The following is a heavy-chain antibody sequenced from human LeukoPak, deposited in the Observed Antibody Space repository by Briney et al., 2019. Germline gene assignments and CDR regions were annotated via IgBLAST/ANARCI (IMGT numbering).Heavy chain of an antibody. D-gene: IGHD1-14*01. V-gene: IGHV4-38-2*02. J-gene: IGHJ4*02. CDR3: ARKGGTTLQYFDY. Sequence: PSEPLSLTCTVSGFSISSDYYWGWIRQPPGKGLEWIGSIYQSGITYYNPSLKSRVTISVDRSKNQFSLKLSSVTAADTAVYYCARKGGTTLQYFDYWGQGTLVTVSS. CDR1: GFSISSDYY. CDR2: IYQSGIT.